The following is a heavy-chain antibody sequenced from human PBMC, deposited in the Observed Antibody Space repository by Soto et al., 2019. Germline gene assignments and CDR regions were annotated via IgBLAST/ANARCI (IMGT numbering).Heavy chain of an antibody. V-gene: IGHV5-51*01. CDR3: ARRSSYNYYYYGMDV. Sequence: PGEALNISCKGSGYSFTSYWIGWVRQMPGKGLEWMGIVYPGDSDSRYSPSFQGQVTISADKSISTAYLQWSSLKASDTAMYYCARRSSYNYYYYGMDVWGQGTAVTVS. CDR2: VYPGDSDS. J-gene: IGHJ6*02. CDR1: GYSFTSYW. D-gene: IGHD2-2*01.